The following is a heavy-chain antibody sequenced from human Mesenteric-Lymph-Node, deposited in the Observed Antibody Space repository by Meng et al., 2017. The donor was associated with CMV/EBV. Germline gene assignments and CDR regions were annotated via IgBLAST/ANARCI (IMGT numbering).Heavy chain of an antibody. D-gene: IGHD6-13*01. CDR1: GSTFPGYY. J-gene: IGHJ5*02. Sequence: GSTFPGYYVPWVRQAPGRGLEWMGRISPYSGGTHYAQKFQGSVTMTRDTSISTAYMELSRLRSDDTAVYYCARGPAHSSSWYNWFDPWGQGTLVTVSS. CDR2: ISPYSGGT. CDR3: ARGPAHSSSWYNWFDP. V-gene: IGHV1-2*06.